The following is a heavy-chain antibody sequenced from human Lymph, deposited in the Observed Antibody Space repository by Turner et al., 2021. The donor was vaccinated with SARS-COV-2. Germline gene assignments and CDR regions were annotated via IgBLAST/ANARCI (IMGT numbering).Heavy chain of an antibody. CDR2: ISGSGGST. V-gene: IGHV3-23*01. J-gene: IGHJ4*02. D-gene: IGHD1-1*01. CDR3: AKDPNWYVLSAVDY. CDR1: GFTFSSYA. Sequence: EVQLLESGGGLVQPGGSLRLSCAASGFTFSSYAMSWVRQAPGKVLEWVSAISGSGGSTYYADSVKGRFTISRDNSKNTLYLQMNSLRAEDSAVYYCAKDPNWYVLSAVDYWGQGTLVTVSS.